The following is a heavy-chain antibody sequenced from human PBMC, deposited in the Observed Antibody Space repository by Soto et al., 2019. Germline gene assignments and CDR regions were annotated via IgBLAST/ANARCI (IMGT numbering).Heavy chain of an antibody. Sequence: GGSLRLSCAASGFTFSSYAVSWVRQAPGKGPEWISSISGSGSTIYYADSVKGRFTISRDNSQSTLYLQMNSLRADDTAMYYCARWSYLDYWGQGTRVTVSS. CDR3: ARWSYLDY. V-gene: IGHV3-23*01. CDR1: GFTFSSYA. J-gene: IGHJ4*02. D-gene: IGHD3-3*01. CDR2: ISGSGSTI.